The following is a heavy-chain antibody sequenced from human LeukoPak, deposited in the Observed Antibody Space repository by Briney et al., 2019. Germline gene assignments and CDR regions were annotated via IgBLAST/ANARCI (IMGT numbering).Heavy chain of an antibody. Sequence: GGSLRLSCAASGFTFSSYAMHWVRQAPGKGLEWVAVISYDGSNKYYADSVKGRFTISRDNSKNTLYLQMNSLRAEDTAVYYCARDQSGYDPNGAFDIWGQGTMVTVSS. CDR1: GFTFSSYA. CDR3: ARDQSGYDPNGAFDI. CDR2: ISYDGSNK. V-gene: IGHV3-30-3*01. J-gene: IGHJ3*02. D-gene: IGHD5-12*01.